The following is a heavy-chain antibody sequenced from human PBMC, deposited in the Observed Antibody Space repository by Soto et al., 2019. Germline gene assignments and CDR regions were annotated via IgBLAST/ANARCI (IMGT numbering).Heavy chain of an antibody. CDR3: FIPYGAARSGFDY. V-gene: IGHV5-51*01. Sequence: SQTISHRGTGYNCIKNWLVRVRQMPGKGLDWMGIIYPGDSETRYSPSFQGQVTISVDKSKNTAYLHWSSLQAPDTALYYCFIPYGAARSGFDYCGPGTPVTVSS. J-gene: IGHJ4*02. D-gene: IGHD3-16*01. CDR2: IYPGDSET. CDR1: GYNCIKNW.